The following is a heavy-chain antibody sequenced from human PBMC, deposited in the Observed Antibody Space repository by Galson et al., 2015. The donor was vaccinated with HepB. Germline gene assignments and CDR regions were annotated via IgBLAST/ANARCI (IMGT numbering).Heavy chain of an antibody. Sequence: SVKVSCKASGCTFTSYAMHWVRQAPGQRLEWMGWINAGNGNTKYSQKFQGRVTITRDTSASTAYMELSSLRSEDTAVYYCARGCSSTSCYTGNWFDPWGQGTLVTVSS. CDR1: GCTFTSYA. D-gene: IGHD2-2*02. J-gene: IGHJ5*02. CDR2: INAGNGNT. CDR3: ARGCSSTSCYTGNWFDP. V-gene: IGHV1-3*01.